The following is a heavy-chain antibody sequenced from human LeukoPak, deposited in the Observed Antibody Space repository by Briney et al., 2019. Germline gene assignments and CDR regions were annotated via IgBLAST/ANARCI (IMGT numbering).Heavy chain of an antibody. CDR2: IYYSGST. V-gene: IGHV4-59*01. J-gene: IGHJ5*02. CDR1: GGSISSYY. D-gene: IGHD6-6*01. CDR3: AGDRYSSSSGGWFDP. Sequence: SETLSLTCTVSGGSISSYYWSWIRQPPGKGLEWIGYIYYSGSTNYNPSLKSRVTISVDTSKNQFSLKLSSVTAADTAVYYCAGDRYSSSSGGWFDPWGQGTLVTVSS.